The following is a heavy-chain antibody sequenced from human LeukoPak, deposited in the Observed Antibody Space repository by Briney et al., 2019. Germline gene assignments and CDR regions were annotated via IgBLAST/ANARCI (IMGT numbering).Heavy chain of an antibody. V-gene: IGHV1-69*05. Sequence: SVKVSCKASGGTFSSYAIRWVRQAPGQGLEWMGRIIPIFGTANYAQKFQGRVTITTDESTSTAYMALSSLRSEDTAVYYCAREGEDGYNRGRGAFNIWGQGTMVTVSS. CDR1: GGTFSSYA. CDR2: IIPIFGTA. CDR3: AREGEDGYNRGRGAFNI. D-gene: IGHD5-24*01. J-gene: IGHJ3*02.